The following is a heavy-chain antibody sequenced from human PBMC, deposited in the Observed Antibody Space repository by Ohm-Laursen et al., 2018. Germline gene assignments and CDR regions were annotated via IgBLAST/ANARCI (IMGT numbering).Heavy chain of an antibody. Sequence: SETLSLTCTVSGGSISTYYWSWIRQTPVKGLEWIGYIYYTGSTNYNPPLQSRVTISVDTSKNQFSLNLSSVTAADTAMYYCARKTDWNHYYFDYWGQGTLVTVSS. CDR1: GGSISTYY. CDR3: ARKTDWNHYYFDY. J-gene: IGHJ4*02. D-gene: IGHD1-1*01. CDR2: IYYTGST. V-gene: IGHV4-59*08.